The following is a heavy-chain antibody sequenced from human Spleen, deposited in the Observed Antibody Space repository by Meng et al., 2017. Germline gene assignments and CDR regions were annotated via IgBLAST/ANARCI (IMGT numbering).Heavy chain of an antibody. D-gene: IGHD6-13*01. J-gene: IGHJ4*02. CDR3: ARDRAIAATGREVDC. CDR2: ISGYNGDT. Sequence: QFQLVQSGVEVKRPGASVKASCRASGYTFSSYGIGWVRQAPGQGLEWMGWISGYNGDTNYAQKFQGRVTMTTDTSTTTAYMELRSLRSDDTAVYYCARDRAIAATGREVDCWGQGTLVTVSS. V-gene: IGHV1-18*01. CDR1: GYTFSSYG.